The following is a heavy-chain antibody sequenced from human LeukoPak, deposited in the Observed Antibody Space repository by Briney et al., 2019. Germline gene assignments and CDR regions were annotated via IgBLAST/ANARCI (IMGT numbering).Heavy chain of an antibody. J-gene: IGHJ3*02. CDR3: AKNYYDSSGSDAFDI. V-gene: IGHV3-23*01. Sequence: PGGSLRLSCAASGFTFSSFAMSWVRQAPGRGLEWVSAISGSGGSTYYADSVKGRFTISRDNSKNTLYLQMNSLRAEDTAVYYCAKNYYDSSGSDAFDIWGQGTMVTVSS. CDR1: GFTFSSFA. CDR2: ISGSGGST. D-gene: IGHD3-22*01.